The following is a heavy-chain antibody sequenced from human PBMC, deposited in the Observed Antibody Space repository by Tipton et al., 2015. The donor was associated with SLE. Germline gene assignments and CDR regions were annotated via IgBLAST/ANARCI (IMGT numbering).Heavy chain of an antibody. J-gene: IGHJ1*01. CDR3: ARTADCSSTSCYTGGGYFHH. CDR1: GFTFSIYA. Sequence: SLRLSCAASGFTFSIYAMHWVRQAPGKGLEWVAVISYDGSNKYYADSVKGRFTISRDNSKNTLYLQMNSLRPEDTAVYYCARTADCSSTSCYTGGGYFHHWGQGTLVTVSS. V-gene: IGHV3-30*04. CDR2: ISYDGSNK. D-gene: IGHD2-2*02.